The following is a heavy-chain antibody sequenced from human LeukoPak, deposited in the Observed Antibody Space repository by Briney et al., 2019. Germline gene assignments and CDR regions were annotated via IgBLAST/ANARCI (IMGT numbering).Heavy chain of an antibody. V-gene: IGHV4-59*01. CDR3: ARGYDYYGSGSYVFFDY. D-gene: IGHD3-10*01. CDR1: GGSISSDY. CDR2: IFYSGNT. Sequence: SETLSLTCTVSGGSISSDYWSWIRQSPGKGLEWIGYIFYSGNTNYNPSLKSRVTISVDTSKNHFSLKLTSVTAADTAVYYCARGYDYYGSGSYVFFDYWGQGTLVTASS. J-gene: IGHJ4*02.